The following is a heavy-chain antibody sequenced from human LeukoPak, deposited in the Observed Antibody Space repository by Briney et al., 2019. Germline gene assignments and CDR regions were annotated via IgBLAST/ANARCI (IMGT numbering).Heavy chain of an antibody. CDR1: GFTFSSYA. CDR3: ARDDITMIVVVITGAFDI. D-gene: IGHD3-22*01. Sequence: GGSLRLSCAASGFTFSSYAMHWVRQAPGKGLEWVAVISYDGSNKYYADSVKGRFTISRDNSKNTLYLQMSSLRAEDTAVYYCARDDITMIVVVITGAFDIWGQGTMVTVSS. CDR2: ISYDGSNK. J-gene: IGHJ3*02. V-gene: IGHV3-30-3*01.